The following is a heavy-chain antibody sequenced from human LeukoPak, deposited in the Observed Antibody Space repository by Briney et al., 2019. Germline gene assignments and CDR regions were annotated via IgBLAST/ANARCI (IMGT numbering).Heavy chain of an antibody. V-gene: IGHV4-30-4*08. J-gene: IGHJ4*02. CDR3: ARVGVVPAARAPYYFDY. Sequence: SETLSLTCTVSGGSISSGDYYWSWIRQPPGKGLEWIGYIYYSGSTYYNPSLKSRVTISVDTSKNQFSLKLSSVTAADTAVYYCARVGVVPAARAPYYFDYWGQGTLVTVSS. CDR1: GGSISSGDYY. CDR2: IYYSGST. D-gene: IGHD2-2*01.